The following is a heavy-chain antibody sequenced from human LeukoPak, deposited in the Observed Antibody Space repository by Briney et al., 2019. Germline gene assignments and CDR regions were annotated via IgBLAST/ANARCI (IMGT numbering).Heavy chain of an antibody. Sequence: PGGSLRLSCAASGFNFNSNSMNWVRQAPGKGLEWVSSISSSSSYIYYAGSVKGRFTVSRDNPKNPLYLQMNSLRDEDTAVYYCAKFCRAFGDPLQDWGQGTLVIVSS. D-gene: IGHD3-16*01. CDR3: AKFCRAFGDPLQD. V-gene: IGHV3-21*01. CDR2: ISSSSSYI. J-gene: IGHJ1*01. CDR1: GFNFNSNS.